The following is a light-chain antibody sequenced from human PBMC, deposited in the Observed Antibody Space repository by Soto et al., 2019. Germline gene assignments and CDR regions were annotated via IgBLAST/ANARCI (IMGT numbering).Light chain of an antibody. CDR3: QQYNNWPT. CDR2: GAS. CDR1: QSLSNN. Sequence: DIVLTQSLGTLSFSPPDSAHLXRGASQSLSNNFLAWYQQKPGQAPRLLISGASSRATGIPARFSGSGSGTEFTLTISSLQSEDFAVYYCQQYNNWPTFGGGTKVDIK. J-gene: IGKJ4*01. V-gene: IGKV3D-15*01.